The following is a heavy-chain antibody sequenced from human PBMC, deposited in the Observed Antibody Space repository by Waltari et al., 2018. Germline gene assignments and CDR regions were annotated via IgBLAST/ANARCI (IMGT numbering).Heavy chain of an antibody. CDR2: ISSSSSYI. CDR1: GFHFRSYS. V-gene: IGHV3-21*01. D-gene: IGHD1-26*01. CDR3: AREIGVGTNDYYYYYMDV. J-gene: IGHJ6*03. Sequence: EVQLVESGGGLVKPGGSLRLHCSASGFHFRSYSMNQVRQAPGKGLEWVSSISSSSSYIYYADSVKGRFTISRDNAKNSLYLQMNSLRAEDTAVYYCAREIGVGTNDYYYYYMDVWGKGTTVTVSS.